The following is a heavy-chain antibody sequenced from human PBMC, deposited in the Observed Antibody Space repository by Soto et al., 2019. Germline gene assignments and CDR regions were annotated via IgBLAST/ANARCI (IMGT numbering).Heavy chain of an antibody. D-gene: IGHD3-3*01. CDR2: IYYSGST. CDR1: GGSISSYY. Sequence: QVQLQESGPGLVKPSETLSLTCTVSGGSISSYYWSWIRQPPGKGLEWIGYIYYSGSTKYNPSLKRRLTKSVDTSNNQFSLNLSSVTAADTAVYYCARERVVFWSGYSTGNYMDVWGKGTTVTVAS. V-gene: IGHV4-59*01. CDR3: ARERVVFWSGYSTGNYMDV. J-gene: IGHJ6*03.